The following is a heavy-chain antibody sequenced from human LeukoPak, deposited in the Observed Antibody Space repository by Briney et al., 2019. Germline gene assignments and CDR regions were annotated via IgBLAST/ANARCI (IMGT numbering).Heavy chain of an antibody. CDR2: INGDGSST. J-gene: IGHJ4*02. Sequence: GGSLRLSCGATGFTISSYWMHWVRQAPGKGLVWVSRINGDGSSTTYADSVKGRFIISRDNAKNSLYLEMSSLRVEDTALYHCARGDGGDFWGQGTLVTVSS. D-gene: IGHD2-21*01. CDR3: ARGDGGDF. CDR1: GFTISSYW. V-gene: IGHV3-74*03.